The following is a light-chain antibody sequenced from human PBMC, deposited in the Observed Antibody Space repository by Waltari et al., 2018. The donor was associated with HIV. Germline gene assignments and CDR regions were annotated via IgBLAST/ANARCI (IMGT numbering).Light chain of an antibody. CDR1: RSNIGAGHD. J-gene: IGLJ3*02. Sequence: QSVLTQPPSVSGAPGQRVTITRPGRRSNIGAGHDVHWYLQLPGTAPKLLIYGTSHRPSGVPDRFSGSKSGTSASLAITGLQAEDEADYYCQSYDSSLSGSGVFGGGTKLTVL. V-gene: IGLV1-40*01. CDR3: QSYDSSLSGSGV. CDR2: GTS.